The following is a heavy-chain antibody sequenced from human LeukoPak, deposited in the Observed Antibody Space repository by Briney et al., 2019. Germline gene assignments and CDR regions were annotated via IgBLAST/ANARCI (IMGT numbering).Heavy chain of an antibody. CDR3: ARERGRGRDSPWFDY. D-gene: IGHD1-26*01. J-gene: IGHJ4*02. CDR1: GFIVSGDF. V-gene: IGHV3-53*01. CDR2: IYSDGST. Sequence: GGSLGLSCAASGFIVSGDFMSWVRQAPGKGLEWVSVIYSDGSTYYADSVKGRFTISRDNSKNTLDLQMTGLRAEDTAVYYCARERGRGRDSPWFDYWGQGILVTVSS.